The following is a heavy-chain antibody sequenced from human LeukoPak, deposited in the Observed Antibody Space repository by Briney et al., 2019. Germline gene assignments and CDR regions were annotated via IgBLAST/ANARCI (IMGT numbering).Heavy chain of an antibody. V-gene: IGHV4-30-4*01. CDR2: IYYSGST. J-gene: IGHJ6*02. CDR3: AREGSGYCSSTSCPYYGMDV. CDR1: GGSISSGDYY. Sequence: SETLSLTCTVSGGSISSGDYYWGWIRQPPGKGLEWIGYIYYSGSTYYNPSLKSQVTISVDTSKNQFSLKLSSVTAADTAVYYCAREGSGYCSSTSCPYYGMDVWGQGTTVTVSS. D-gene: IGHD2-2*01.